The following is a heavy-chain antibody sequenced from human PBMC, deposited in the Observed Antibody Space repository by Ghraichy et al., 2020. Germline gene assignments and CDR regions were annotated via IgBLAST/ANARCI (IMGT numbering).Heavy chain of an antibody. CDR3: ATDHEYYGSGSYYKRADWFDP. J-gene: IGHJ5*02. CDR2: FDPEDGET. V-gene: IGHV1-24*01. Sequence: ASVKVSCKVSGYTLTELSMHWVRQAPGKGLEWMGGFDPEDGETIYAQKFQGRVTMTEDTSTDTAYMELSSLRSEDTAVYYCATDHEYYGSGSYYKRADWFDPWGQGTLVTVSS. CDR1: GYTLTELS. D-gene: IGHD3-10*01.